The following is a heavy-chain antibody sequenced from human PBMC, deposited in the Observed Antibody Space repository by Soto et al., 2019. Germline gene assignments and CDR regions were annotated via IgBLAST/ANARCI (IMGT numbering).Heavy chain of an antibody. Sequence: PSETQSLSCAGYGASFTSHNWWTSVRQPTGQGLEWIAEIHRTGSTNHNPPLKSRITISLDNSENQFSLKVTSLTAADTAVYYSASLDPVTSVDYWGQGTLVTVSS. J-gene: IGHJ4*02. CDR1: GASFTSHNW. CDR2: IHRTGST. CDR3: ASLDPVTSVDY. V-gene: IGHV4-4*02. D-gene: IGHD4-4*01.